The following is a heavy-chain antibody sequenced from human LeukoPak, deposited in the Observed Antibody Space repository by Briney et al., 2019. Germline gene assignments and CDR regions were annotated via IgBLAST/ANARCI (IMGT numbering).Heavy chain of an antibody. CDR1: GLTFSDAW. D-gene: IGHD5-24*01. CDR3: TWMAKIFNVEY. V-gene: IGHV3-15*01. Sequence: KPGESLRLSCVLSGLTFSDAWMSWVRQAPGKGLEWVGRIRNDRITDYAAPVQGRFSISRDNSKNTFYLQMNSLRTEDTGMYFCTWMAKIFNVEYWGQGTLVTVSS. CDR2: IRNDRIT. J-gene: IGHJ4*02.